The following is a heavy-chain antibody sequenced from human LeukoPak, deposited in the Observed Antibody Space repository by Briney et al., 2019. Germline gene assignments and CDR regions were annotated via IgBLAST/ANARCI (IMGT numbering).Heavy chain of an antibody. D-gene: IGHD4-11*01. CDR2: IYDSGST. Sequence: SETLSLTCTVSGGSIRSSYYYWGWIRQPPGKGLEWVGSIYDSGSTYYNPSLKSRVTISVDTSKNQFSLKLNSVTAADTAVYYCARVVTTKILNHYYYFGMDVWGQGTTVTVSS. CDR3: ARVVTTKILNHYYYFGMDV. CDR1: GGSIRSSYYY. J-gene: IGHJ6*02. V-gene: IGHV4-39*01.